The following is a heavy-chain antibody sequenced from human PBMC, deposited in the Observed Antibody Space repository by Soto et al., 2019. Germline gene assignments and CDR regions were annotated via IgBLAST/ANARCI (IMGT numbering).Heavy chain of an antibody. D-gene: IGHD3-10*01. Sequence: QVQLQQWGAGLLKPSETLSLTCAVYGGSFSGYYWSWIRQPPGKGLEWIGEINHSGSTNYNPSLKSRVTISGDTSKNQFSLKRSSVTAADTAVYYCARGYVVRGAIDQYWGQGTLVTVSS. J-gene: IGHJ4*02. CDR3: ARGYVVRGAIDQY. CDR2: INHSGST. CDR1: GGSFSGYY. V-gene: IGHV4-34*01.